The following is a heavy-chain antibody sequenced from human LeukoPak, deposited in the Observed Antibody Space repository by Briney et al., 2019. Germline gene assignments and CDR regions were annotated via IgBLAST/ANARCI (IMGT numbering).Heavy chain of an antibody. Sequence: GGSLRLSCAASGFTFSSYAMSWVRQAPGKGLEWVAVISYDGSNKYYADSVKGRFTISRDNSKNTLYLQMNSLRAEDTAVYYCAKEETVGATVYWGQGTLVTVSS. CDR1: GFTFSSYA. J-gene: IGHJ4*02. CDR2: ISYDGSNK. D-gene: IGHD1-26*01. CDR3: AKEETVGATVY. V-gene: IGHV3-30*18.